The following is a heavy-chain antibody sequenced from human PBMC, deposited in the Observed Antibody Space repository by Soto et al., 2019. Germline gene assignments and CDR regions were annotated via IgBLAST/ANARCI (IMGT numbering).Heavy chain of an antibody. J-gene: IGHJ4*02. Sequence: TSETLSLTCTVSGISVSTSDYYWGWLRQPPGKGLDWIGNIYYSGSTFYNPSLRSRVTLSVDTSKNQFSLRLNSVTAADTAVYFCAGFVVPASRNSDFDYWGQGTLVTVSS. CDR1: GISVSTSDYY. V-gene: IGHV4-39*01. D-gene: IGHD2-15*01. CDR2: IYYSGST. CDR3: AGFVVPASRNSDFDY.